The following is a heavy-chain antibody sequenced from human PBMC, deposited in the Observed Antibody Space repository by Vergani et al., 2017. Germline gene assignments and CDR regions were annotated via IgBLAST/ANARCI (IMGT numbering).Heavy chain of an antibody. J-gene: IGHJ6*02. Sequence: EVQLLESGGGLVQPGGSLRLSCAASGFTFSSYAMSWVRQAPGKGLEWVSYISSSSSYTNYADSVKGRFTISRDNAKNSLYLQMNSLRAEDPAVYYCARAAGTRYYYYYGMDVWGQGTTVTVSS. D-gene: IGHD6-19*01. CDR3: ARAAGTRYYYYYGMDV. CDR1: GFTFSSYA. V-gene: IGHV3-48*04. CDR2: ISSSSSYT.